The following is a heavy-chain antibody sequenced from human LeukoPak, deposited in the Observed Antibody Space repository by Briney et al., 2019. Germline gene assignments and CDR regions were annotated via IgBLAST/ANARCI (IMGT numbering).Heavy chain of an antibody. CDR2: ISSSGSTI. J-gene: IGHJ4*02. D-gene: IGHD3-10*01. Sequence: GGSLRLSCAASGFTFSSYSMSWIRQAPGKGLEWVSYISSSGSTIYYADSVKGRFTISRDNAKNSLYLQMNSLRAEDTAVYYCARDAYYYGSGSTYYFDYWGQGTLVTVSS. CDR1: GFTFSSYS. V-gene: IGHV3-48*04. CDR3: ARDAYYYGSGSTYYFDY.